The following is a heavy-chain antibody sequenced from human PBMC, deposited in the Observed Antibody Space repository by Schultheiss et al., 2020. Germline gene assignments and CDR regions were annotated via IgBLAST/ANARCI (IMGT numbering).Heavy chain of an antibody. J-gene: IGHJ6*02. V-gene: IGHV4-34*01. Sequence: SETLSLTCAVYGGSFSGYYWSWIRQPPGKGLEWIGEINHSGSTNYNPSLKSRVTISVDTSKNQFSLKLSSVTAADTAVYYCARGPLYYYYGMDVWGQGTTVTVAS. CDR1: GGSFSGYY. CDR3: ARGPLYYYYGMDV. CDR2: INHSGST.